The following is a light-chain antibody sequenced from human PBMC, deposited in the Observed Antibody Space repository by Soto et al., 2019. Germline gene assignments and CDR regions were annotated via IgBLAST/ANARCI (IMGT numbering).Light chain of an antibody. CDR2: DAS. Sequence: DIQMTQSPSTLSASVGYRVTITCRASQRIRTWLAWYQQKPGKAPNLLFYDASTLESGVPSRFSGSGSETEFTLTISRLQPDDFATYFSHSRAFGQGTRLEIK. J-gene: IGKJ5*01. CDR3: HSRA. CDR1: QRIRTW. V-gene: IGKV1-5*01.